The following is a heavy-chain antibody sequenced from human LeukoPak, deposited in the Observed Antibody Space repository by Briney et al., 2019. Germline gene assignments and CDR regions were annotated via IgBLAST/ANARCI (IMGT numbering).Heavy chain of an antibody. D-gene: IGHD2-21*01. Sequence: GGSLRLSCAASGFTVSSNYMSWVRQAPGKGLEWVSVIYSGGSTYYADSVKGRFTISRDNAKNTLYLQMNSLRAEDTAVYYCARDFAPRYGMDVWGQGTTVTVSS. V-gene: IGHV3-53*01. CDR2: IYSGGST. CDR1: GFTVSSNY. CDR3: ARDFAPRYGMDV. J-gene: IGHJ6*02.